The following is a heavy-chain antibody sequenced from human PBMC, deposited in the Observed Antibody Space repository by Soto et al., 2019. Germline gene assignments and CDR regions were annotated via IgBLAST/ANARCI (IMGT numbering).Heavy chain of an antibody. CDR3: AKAVGLLWFGEFPYYYYGMDV. J-gene: IGHJ6*02. Sequence: GGSLRLSCSASGFTFSSYAMSGVRQAPGKGLEWVSAISGSGGSTYYADSVKGRFTISRDNSKNTLYLQMNSLRAEDTAVYYCAKAVGLLWFGEFPYYYYGMDVWGQGTTVTVSS. CDR2: ISGSGGST. D-gene: IGHD3-10*01. V-gene: IGHV3-23*01. CDR1: GFTFSSYA.